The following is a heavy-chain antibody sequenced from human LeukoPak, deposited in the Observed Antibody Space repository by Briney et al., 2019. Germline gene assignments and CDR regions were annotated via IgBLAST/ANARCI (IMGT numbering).Heavy chain of an antibody. Sequence: PGRSLRLSCAASGFTFSSYGMHWVRQAPGKGLEWVADLWYDGTNKHYADSVEGRFTISRDNSKNTLYLQMNSLRAEDTAVYYCARDQRNDCGGEEEGYYFDYWGQGTLVTVSS. CDR1: GFTFSSYG. CDR3: ARDQRNDCGGEEEGYYFDY. D-gene: IGHD2-21*01. CDR2: LWYDGTNK. J-gene: IGHJ4*02. V-gene: IGHV3-33*08.